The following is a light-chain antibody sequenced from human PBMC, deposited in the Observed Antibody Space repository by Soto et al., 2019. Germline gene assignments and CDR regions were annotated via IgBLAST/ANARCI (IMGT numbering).Light chain of an antibody. Sequence: EIVMTQSPATLAGSPGETVTLSCRASQSLSGNLAWYQQKPGQAPRLLIFRASTRATGVPARFSGRGSGTEFTLTISRLEPEDFAVYYCQQYGSSPLTFGGGTKVDIK. CDR1: QSLSGN. J-gene: IGKJ4*01. CDR3: QQYGSSPLT. V-gene: IGKV3-15*01. CDR2: RAS.